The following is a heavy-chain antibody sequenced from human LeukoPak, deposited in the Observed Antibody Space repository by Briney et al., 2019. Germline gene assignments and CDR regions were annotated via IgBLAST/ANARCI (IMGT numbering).Heavy chain of an antibody. CDR1: GFTFSSYA. D-gene: IGHD6-19*01. J-gene: IGHJ4*02. V-gene: IGHV3-30-3*01. Sequence: PGGSLRLSCAASGFTFSSYAMHWVRQAPGKGLEWVAVISYDGSNKYYADSVKGRFTISRDNSKNTLYLQMNSLRAEDTAVYCCARSPPVAGREYYFDYWGQGTLVTVSS. CDR2: ISYDGSNK. CDR3: ARSPPVAGREYYFDY.